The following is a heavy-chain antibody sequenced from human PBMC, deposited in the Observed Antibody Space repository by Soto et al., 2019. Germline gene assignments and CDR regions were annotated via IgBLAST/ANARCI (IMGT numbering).Heavy chain of an antibody. CDR2: IYFSGNT. D-gene: IGHD2-8*01. CDR3: AGGDVWYTLLAY. CDR1: GASINYGGYY. Sequence: QVQLQESGPGLVTPSQTLSLTCTVSGASINYGGYYWSWIRQLPGKGLEWIGYIYFSGNTYYNPSLESRVTISDDTAQNQFSLKLTSVIAAETAGYYCAGGDVWYTLLAYWGQGTLVTVSS. J-gene: IGHJ4*02. V-gene: IGHV4-31*03.